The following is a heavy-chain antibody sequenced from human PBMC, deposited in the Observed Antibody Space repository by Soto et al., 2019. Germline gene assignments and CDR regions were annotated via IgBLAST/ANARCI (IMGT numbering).Heavy chain of an antibody. V-gene: IGHV1-8*01. J-gene: IGHJ2*01. CDR1: GYTLTSYD. CDR2: MNPNSGNT. D-gene: IGHD1-1*01. Sequence: QVQLVQSGAEVKKPGASVKVSCKDSGYTLTSYDINWLRQATGQGLEWMGWMNPNSGNTGYAQKFQGRVTMTRNTSISTAYMELSSLRSEDPAVYYCSRARCGVNENFDLWGRCTLVTVSS. CDR3: SRARCGVNENFDL.